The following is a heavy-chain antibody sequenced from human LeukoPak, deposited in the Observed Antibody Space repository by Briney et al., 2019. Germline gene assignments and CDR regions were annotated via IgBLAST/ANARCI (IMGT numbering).Heavy chain of an antibody. Sequence: GGSLRLSCEVSGFTFDDHAINWVRQAPGKGLEWVANINWNGGSTGYGDSVKGRFTISRDNAKNSLYLQMNSLRAEDMALYYCAKDAGATVTTGVFDYWGQGTLVTVSS. CDR1: GFTFDDHA. J-gene: IGHJ4*02. D-gene: IGHD4-17*01. CDR2: INWNGGST. V-gene: IGHV3-20*04. CDR3: AKDAGATVTTGVFDY.